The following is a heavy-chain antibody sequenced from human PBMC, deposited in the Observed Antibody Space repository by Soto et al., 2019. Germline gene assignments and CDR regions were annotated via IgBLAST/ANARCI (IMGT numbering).Heavy chain of an antibody. Sequence: PSQTLSLTCAISGDSVSNNSAAWNWIRQSPSRGLEWLGRTYYRSKWYNDYAVSVKSRITINPDTSKNQFSLQLNSVTPEDTAVYYCARGYCISTSCYRYYGMDVWGQGTTVTVSS. D-gene: IGHD2-2*02. V-gene: IGHV6-1*01. J-gene: IGHJ6*02. CDR2: TYYRSKWYN. CDR1: GDSVSNNSAA. CDR3: ARGYCISTSCYRYYGMDV.